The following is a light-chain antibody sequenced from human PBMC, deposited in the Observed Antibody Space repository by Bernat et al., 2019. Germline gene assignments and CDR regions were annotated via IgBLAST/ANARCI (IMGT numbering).Light chain of an antibody. CDR3: QSYDNSLSSSV. CDR1: SSNLGAGHD. J-gene: IGLJ3*02. V-gene: IGLV1-40*01. CDR2: ANN. Sequence: QSVLTQPPSVSGAPGQRVTMSCTGGSSNLGAGHDVHWYQQFPGTAPRLLIFANNNRPSGVPDRFSGSQSGTSASLAITGLQPEDEADYYCQSYDNSLSSSVFGGGTKLTVL.